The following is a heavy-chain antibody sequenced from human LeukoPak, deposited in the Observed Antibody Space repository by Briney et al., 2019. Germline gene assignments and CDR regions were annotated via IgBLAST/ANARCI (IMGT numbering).Heavy chain of an antibody. Sequence: GGSLRLSCAASGFTFSSYAMSWVRQAPGQGLEWVSAISGSGGSTYYADSVKGRFTISRDNSKNTLYLQMNSLRAEDTAVYYCARTVGDYFDYWGQGTLVTVSS. D-gene: IGHD4-17*01. J-gene: IGHJ4*02. CDR1: GFTFSSYA. CDR2: ISGSGGST. V-gene: IGHV3-23*01. CDR3: ARTVGDYFDY.